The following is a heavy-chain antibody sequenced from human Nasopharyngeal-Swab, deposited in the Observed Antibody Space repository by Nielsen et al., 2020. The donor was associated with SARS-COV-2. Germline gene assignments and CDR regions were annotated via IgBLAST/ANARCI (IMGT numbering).Heavy chain of an antibody. D-gene: IGHD2-2*01. Sequence: GESLKISCKGSGYSFTSYWIGWVRQMPGKGLEWMGIIYPGDSDTRYSPSFQGQVPISADKSISTAYLQWSSLKASDTAMYYCARQSHCSSTSCYEDYYYYMDVWGKGTTVTVSS. CDR1: GYSFTSYW. CDR2: IYPGDSDT. V-gene: IGHV5-51*01. CDR3: ARQSHCSSTSCYEDYYYYMDV. J-gene: IGHJ6*03.